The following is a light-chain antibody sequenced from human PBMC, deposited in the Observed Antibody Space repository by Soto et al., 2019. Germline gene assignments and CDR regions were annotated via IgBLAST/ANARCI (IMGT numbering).Light chain of an antibody. J-gene: IGKJ1*01. Sequence: EIVMKQSPATLSVSTGERATLSCRASQSVSSNLAWYQQKPGQAPRLLIYGASSRATGIPDRFSGSGSGTDFTLTIISLEPEDFAVYYCQQYGSSPTTFGQGTKVDIK. CDR1: QSVSSN. CDR2: GAS. CDR3: QQYGSSPTT. V-gene: IGKV3-20*01.